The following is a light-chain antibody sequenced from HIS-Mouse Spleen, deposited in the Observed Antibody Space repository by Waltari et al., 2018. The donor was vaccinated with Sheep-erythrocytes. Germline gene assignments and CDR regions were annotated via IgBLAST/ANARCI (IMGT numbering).Light chain of an antibody. J-gene: IGLJ1*01. CDR1: SSDVGSYNL. CDR3: AAWDDSLNGYV. V-gene: IGLV2-23*01. Sequence: QSALTQPASVSGSPGQSITISCTGTSSDVGSYNLVSWYQQHPGKAPKLMIYEGSKRPSGVSNRVSGSKAGNTASLTISGLQSEDEADYYCAAWDDSLNGYVFGTGTKVTVL. CDR2: EGS.